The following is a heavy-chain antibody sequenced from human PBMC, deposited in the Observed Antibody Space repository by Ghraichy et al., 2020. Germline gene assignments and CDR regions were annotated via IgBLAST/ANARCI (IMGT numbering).Heavy chain of an antibody. CDR1: GDSVSSNSAT. CDR3: ARANTGSIDY. J-gene: IGHJ4*02. Sequence: SETLSLTRAISGDSVSSNSATWNWIRQSPSRGLEWLGKTYYRSKWYNDYAVSVKSRITINPATSKNQFSLQLNSVTLEDTAVYYCARANTGSIDYWGQGTLVTVSS. V-gene: IGHV6-1*01. D-gene: IGHD3-10*01. CDR2: TYYRSKWYN.